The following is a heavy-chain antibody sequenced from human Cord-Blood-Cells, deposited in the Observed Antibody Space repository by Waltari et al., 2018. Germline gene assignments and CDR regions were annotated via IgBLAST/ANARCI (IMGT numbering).Heavy chain of an antibody. Sequence: QVQLQESGPGLVKPSETLSLTCAVSGYSISSGYYWGWIRQPPGKGLEWIGSIYHSGSTSYNPSLKSRVTISVDTSKNQFSLKLSSVTAADTAVYYCASELYCSSTSCYDAFDIWGQGTMVTVSS. CDR2: IYHSGST. CDR3: ASELYCSSTSCYDAFDI. CDR1: GYSISSGYY. J-gene: IGHJ3*02. D-gene: IGHD2-2*01. V-gene: IGHV4-38-2*01.